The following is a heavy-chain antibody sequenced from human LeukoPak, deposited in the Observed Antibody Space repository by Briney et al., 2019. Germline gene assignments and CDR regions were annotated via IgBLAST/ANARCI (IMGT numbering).Heavy chain of an antibody. Sequence: GGSLRLSCAASGLTFSSSWMSWLRQAPGKGLEWVSYISSSGSTIYYADSVKGRFTISRDNAKNSLYLQMNSLRAEDTAVYYCAMEGGYSYGFMDVWGKGTTVTVSS. CDR3: AMEGGYSYGFMDV. CDR2: ISSSGSTI. CDR1: GLTFSSSW. D-gene: IGHD5-18*01. J-gene: IGHJ6*03. V-gene: IGHV3-48*04.